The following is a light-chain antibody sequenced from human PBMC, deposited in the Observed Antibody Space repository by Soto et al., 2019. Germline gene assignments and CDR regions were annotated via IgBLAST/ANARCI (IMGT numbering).Light chain of an antibody. J-gene: IGKJ5*01. CDR2: GAS. Sequence: EIVLTQSPDSLSLSPGERATLSCRASQSVSSSYLAWYQQKPGQAPRLLIYGASSRATGIPDRFSGSRSGTDFTLTISRLEPEDFAVYYCQQYGDSPRTFGQGTRLEIK. CDR3: QQYGDSPRT. CDR1: QSVSSSY. V-gene: IGKV3-20*01.